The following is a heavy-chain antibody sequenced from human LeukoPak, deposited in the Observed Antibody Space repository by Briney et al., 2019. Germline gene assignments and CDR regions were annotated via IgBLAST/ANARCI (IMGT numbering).Heavy chain of an antibody. V-gene: IGHV1-2*06. CDR1: GYTLTGYY. J-gene: IGHJ4*02. CDR3: ARLSGSRTH. CDR2: INPNSGGT. D-gene: IGHD1-26*01. Sequence: ASLKVSCKASGYTLTGYYIHWVRQGPGQGLEWMGRINPNSGGTNYAQKFQGRVTMTRDTSISTAYMELSRLRSDDTAVYYCARLSGSRTHWGQGTLVTVSS.